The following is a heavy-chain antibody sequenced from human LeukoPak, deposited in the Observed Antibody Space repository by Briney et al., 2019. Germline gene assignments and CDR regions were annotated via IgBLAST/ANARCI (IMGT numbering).Heavy chain of an antibody. J-gene: IGHJ3*02. V-gene: IGHV4-59*12. CDR3: ARDGSGNLDAFDI. CDR2: IYHSGST. Sequence: SETLSLTCTVSGGSISSYYWTWIRQPPGKGLEWIGYIYHSGSTNYNPSLKSRVTISVDRSKNQFSLKLSSVTAADTAVYCCARDGSGNLDAFDIWGQGTMVTVSS. CDR1: GGSISSYY. D-gene: IGHD1-26*01.